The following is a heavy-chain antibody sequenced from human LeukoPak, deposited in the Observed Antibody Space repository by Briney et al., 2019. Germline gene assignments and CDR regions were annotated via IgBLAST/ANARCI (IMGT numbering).Heavy chain of an antibody. CDR2: ISGSGSTT. D-gene: IGHD2-2*03. V-gene: IGHV3-23*01. CDR3: AKGGPRGYCSTTTCSYNYFDP. J-gene: IGHJ5*02. Sequence: GGSPRLSCAASGFTFSSYAMSWVRQAPGKGLEWVSTISGSGSTTYYSDSVKGRFTISRDNSKNMVHLQMNSLRAEDTAVHYCAKGGPRGYCSTTTCSYNYFDPWGQGTLVTVSS. CDR1: GFTFSSYA.